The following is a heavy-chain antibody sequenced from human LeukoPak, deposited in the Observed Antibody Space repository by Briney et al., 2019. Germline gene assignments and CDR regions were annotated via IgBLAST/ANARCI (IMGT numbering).Heavy chain of an antibody. V-gene: IGHV3-7*01. CDR2: IKQDGSEK. Sequence: ETLSLTCTVSGGSISSYYWNWVRQAPGKGLEWVANIKQDGSEKYYVDSVKGRFTISRDNAKNSLYLQMNSLRAEDTAVYYCARDREGYQLPQMHHYYYMDVWGKGTTVTISS. J-gene: IGHJ6*03. CDR1: GGSISSYY. D-gene: IGHD2-2*01. CDR3: ARDREGYQLPQMHHYYYMDV.